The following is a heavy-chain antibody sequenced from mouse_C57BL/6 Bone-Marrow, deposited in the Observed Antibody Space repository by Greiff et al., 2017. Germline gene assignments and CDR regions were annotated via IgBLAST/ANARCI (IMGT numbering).Heavy chain of an antibody. CDR2: IDPSDSET. D-gene: IGHD2-5*01. CDR3: ARRAYYSNRAWFAY. V-gene: IGHV1-52*01. J-gene: IGHJ3*01. Sequence: VQLQQPGAELVRPGSSVKLSCKASGYTFTSYWMHWVKQRPIQGLEWIGNIDPSDSETHYNQKFKDKATLTVDKSSSTAYMQLSSLTSEDSAVYYCARRAYYSNRAWFAYWGQGTLVTVSA. CDR1: GYTFTSYW.